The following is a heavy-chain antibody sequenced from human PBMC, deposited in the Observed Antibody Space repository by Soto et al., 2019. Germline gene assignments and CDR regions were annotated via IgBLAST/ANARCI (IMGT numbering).Heavy chain of an antibody. CDR1: GDSVSSNSAV. D-gene: IGHD2-2*01. Sequence: PSQTLSLTCAISGDSVSSNSAVWNWIRQSPSRGLEWLGRTYYRSKWYNDYAVSVKSRITINPDTSKNQFSLQLNSVTPEDTAVYYCAREGYQLLYYYYYMDVWGKGTTVTVSS. V-gene: IGHV6-1*01. CDR3: AREGYQLLYYYYYMDV. CDR2: TYYRSKWYN. J-gene: IGHJ6*03.